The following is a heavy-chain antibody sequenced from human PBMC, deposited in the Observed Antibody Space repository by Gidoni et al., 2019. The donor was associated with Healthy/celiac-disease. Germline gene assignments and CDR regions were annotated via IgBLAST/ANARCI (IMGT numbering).Heavy chain of an antibody. D-gene: IGHD3-3*01. CDR1: GGSISSSSYY. Sequence: QLQLQESGPGLVKPSETLSLTCTVSGGSISSSSYYWGWIRQPPGKGLEWIGSIYYSGITYYNPSLKSRVTISVDTSKNQFSLKLSSVTAADTAVYYCARERGADFWSGYYQGYYFDYWGQGTLVTVSS. J-gene: IGHJ4*02. CDR2: IYYSGIT. V-gene: IGHV4-39*07. CDR3: ARERGADFWSGYYQGYYFDY.